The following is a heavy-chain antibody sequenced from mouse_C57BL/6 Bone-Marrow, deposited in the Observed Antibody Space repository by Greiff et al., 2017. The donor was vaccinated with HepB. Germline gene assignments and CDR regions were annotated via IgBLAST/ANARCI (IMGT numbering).Heavy chain of an antibody. D-gene: IGHD1-1*01. V-gene: IGHV5-16*01. CDR3: ARVRGCYCGSSYDAMDY. J-gene: IGHJ4*01. Sequence: EVQLVESAGGLVQPGSSMKLSCTASGFTFSDYSMAWVRQVPEKGLEWVANINYDGSSTYYLDSLTSRFIISRDNAKNILYLQMSSLKSEDTATYDGARVRGCYCGSSYDAMDYWGQGTSVTVSS. CDR2: INYDGSST. CDR1: GFTFSDYS.